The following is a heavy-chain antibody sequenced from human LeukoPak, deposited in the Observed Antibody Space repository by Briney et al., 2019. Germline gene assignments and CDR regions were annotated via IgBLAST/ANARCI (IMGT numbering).Heavy chain of an antibody. D-gene: IGHD3-16*01. CDR1: GFTFSSYW. V-gene: IGHV3-74*01. CDR3: ARGGDY. CDR2: ISSDGSST. Sequence: GGSLRLSCAASGFTFSSYWMHWVRHAPGKGLVWVSRISSDGSSTSYADSVKGRFTISRDNAKNTLYLQMNSLRAEDTAVYYCARGGDYWGQGTLVTVSS. J-gene: IGHJ4*02.